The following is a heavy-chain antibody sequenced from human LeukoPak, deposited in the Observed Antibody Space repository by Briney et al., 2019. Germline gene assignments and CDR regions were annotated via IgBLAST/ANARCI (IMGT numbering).Heavy chain of an antibody. CDR3: ASDLEHKGYCSSTSCYTNNY. D-gene: IGHD2-2*02. CDR1: GYTFTGYY. J-gene: IGHJ4*01. V-gene: IGHV1-2*02. Sequence: VSVKVSCKASGYTFTGYYMHWVRQAPGQGLEWMGWINPNSGGTNYAQKFQGRVTMTRDTSISTAYMELSRLRSDDTAVYYCASDLEHKGYCSSTSCYTNNYWGHGTLVTVSS. CDR2: INPNSGGT.